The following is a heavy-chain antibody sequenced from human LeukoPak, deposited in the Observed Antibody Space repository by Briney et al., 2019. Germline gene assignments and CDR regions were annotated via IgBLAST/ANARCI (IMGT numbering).Heavy chain of an antibody. CDR2: INPNSGGT. J-gene: IGHJ5*02. V-gene: IGHV1-2*02. D-gene: IGHD2-2*01. CDR3: ARAQRYCSSTSCYGISYFWFDP. Sequence: GASVKVSCMASVYTFTGYYMHWVRQAPGQGLEWMGWINPNSGGTNYAQKFQGRVTMTRDTSISTAYMELSRLRSDDTAVYYCARAQRYCSSTSCYGISYFWFDPWGQGTLVTVSS. CDR1: VYTFTGYY.